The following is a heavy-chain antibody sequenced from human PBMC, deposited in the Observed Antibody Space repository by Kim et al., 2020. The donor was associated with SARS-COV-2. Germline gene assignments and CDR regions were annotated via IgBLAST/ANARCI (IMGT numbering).Heavy chain of an antibody. Sequence: GGSLRLSCAASGFTFSSYAMSWVRQAPGKGLEWVSAISGSGGSTYYADSVKGRFTISRDNSKNTLYLQMNSLRAEDTAVYYCATIGYSSSWSPLYYYGMDVLGQGTTVTVSS. J-gene: IGHJ6*02. D-gene: IGHD6-13*01. CDR1: GFTFSSYA. CDR2: ISGSGGST. CDR3: ATIGYSSSWSPLYYYGMDV. V-gene: IGHV3-23*01.